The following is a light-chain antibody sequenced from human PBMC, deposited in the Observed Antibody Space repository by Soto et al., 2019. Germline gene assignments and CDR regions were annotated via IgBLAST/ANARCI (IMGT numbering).Light chain of an antibody. Sequence: DIQMTQSPSSLSASVGDRVTIACQASQNIYNYLNWYLVKPGRAPQALILDASDLETGVPSRFSGSGYGTAFSLTITSLQPEDVGTYYCQHYDNLPLTFGGGTTVEIE. CDR2: DAS. V-gene: IGKV1-33*01. CDR3: QHYDNLPLT. J-gene: IGKJ4*01. CDR1: QNIYNY.